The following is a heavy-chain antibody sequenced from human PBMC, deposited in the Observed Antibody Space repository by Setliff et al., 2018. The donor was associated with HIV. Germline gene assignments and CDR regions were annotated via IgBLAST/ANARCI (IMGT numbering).Heavy chain of an antibody. D-gene: IGHD1-1*01. Sequence: ETLRLSCTASGFTFRDYSMNWVRQAPGKGLEWVSYLGKSNSRMTYAGSVKGRFTISGDNAKNTLYLQMNSLTSEDTAVYYCARDLNWAFDYWGQGILVTVSS. CDR1: GFTFRDYS. CDR2: LGKSNSRM. V-gene: IGHV3-48*01. CDR3: ARDLNWAFDY. J-gene: IGHJ4*02.